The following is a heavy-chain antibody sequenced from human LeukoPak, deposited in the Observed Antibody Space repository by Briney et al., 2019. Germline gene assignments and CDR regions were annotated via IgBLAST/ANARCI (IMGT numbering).Heavy chain of an antibody. D-gene: IGHD2-2*01. Sequence: PSETLSLTCTVSGGSISISSYYWSWIRQPPGKGLEWIGYIYYSGSTSYNPSLKSRVTMSVDTSKKQISLKVRSVTAADTAVYYCARTTEDCSSTSCYQYWFDPWGQGTLVTVSS. CDR2: IYYSGST. J-gene: IGHJ5*02. CDR1: GGSISISSYY. V-gene: IGHV4-61*01. CDR3: ARTTEDCSSTSCYQYWFDP.